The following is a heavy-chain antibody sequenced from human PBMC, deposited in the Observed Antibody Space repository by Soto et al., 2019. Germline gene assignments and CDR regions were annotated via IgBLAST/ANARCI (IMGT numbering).Heavy chain of an antibody. V-gene: IGHV3-23*01. J-gene: IGHJ2*01. CDR1: GFTFINYA. D-gene: IGHD2-2*01. CDR3: ARKVLVSTSRPDWWYFDL. Sequence: EVQLLESGGGLVQPGGSLRLSCVGSGFTFINYAMNWVRQTPGKGLEWVSGISGGGDRTFDADSVKGRFSISRDNSKNTVNLQMHSLRADDTAVYYCARKVLVSTSRPDWWYFDLWGRGTLVTVSS. CDR2: ISGGGDRT.